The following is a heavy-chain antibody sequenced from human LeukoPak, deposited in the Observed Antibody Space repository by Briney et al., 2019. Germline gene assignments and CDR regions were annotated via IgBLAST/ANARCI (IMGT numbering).Heavy chain of an antibody. J-gene: IGHJ4*02. V-gene: IGHV1-2*02. Sequence: ASVKVSCTASGYTFTACSMHWVRHAPGQGLEWMGWIKPNSGDTNYAQKFQGRVTMTRDTSISAAYMELSRLRSDDTAVYYCASSLGYCTSSSCPDIDYWGQGSLVTVSS. D-gene: IGHD2-2*01. CDR2: IKPNSGDT. CDR1: GYTFTACS. CDR3: ASSLGYCTSSSCPDIDY.